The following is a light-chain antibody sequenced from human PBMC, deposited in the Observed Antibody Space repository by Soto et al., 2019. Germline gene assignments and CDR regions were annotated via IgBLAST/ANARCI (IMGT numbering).Light chain of an antibody. Sequence: EIVLTQSPGTLSLSPGEGATLSCRASQDVDNNFLAWYQQRPGQAPRLLIYASSRRATGIPDRFSGSGSGTDFTLTISRVGPEDNAVYFCHQYYSSISFGGGTKVEVK. CDR3: HQYYSSIS. CDR1: QDVDNNF. CDR2: ASS. J-gene: IGKJ4*01. V-gene: IGKV3-20*01.